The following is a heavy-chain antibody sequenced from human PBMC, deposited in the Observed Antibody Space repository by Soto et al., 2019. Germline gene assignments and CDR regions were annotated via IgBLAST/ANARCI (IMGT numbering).Heavy chain of an antibody. J-gene: IGHJ6*02. CDR3: AKEGGNHYYYYAMDV. CDR2: TFYRSKWYN. Sequence: SQTLSLTCAISGDSVSGNSAAWGWIRQSPSRGLEWLGRTFYRSKWYNDYAVSVKGRITINPDTSKNLFSLQLNSVTPEDTAVYYCAKEGGNHYYYYAMDVWGPGTTVTVSS. CDR1: GDSVSGNSAA. V-gene: IGHV6-1*01. D-gene: IGHD1-26*01.